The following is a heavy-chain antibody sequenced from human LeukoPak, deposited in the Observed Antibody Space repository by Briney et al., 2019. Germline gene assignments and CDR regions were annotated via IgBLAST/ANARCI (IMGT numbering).Heavy chain of an antibody. J-gene: IGHJ4*02. D-gene: IGHD3/OR15-3a*01. CDR2: IYYSGST. V-gene: IGHV4-30-4*08. Sequence: PSETLSLTCTVSGGSISSGDYYWSWIRQPPGKGLEWIGYIYYSGSTYYNPSLKSRVTTSVDTSKNQFSLKLSSVTAAGTAVYYCARDGGGLDYWGQGTLVTVSS. CDR3: ARDGGGLDY. CDR1: GGSISSGDYY.